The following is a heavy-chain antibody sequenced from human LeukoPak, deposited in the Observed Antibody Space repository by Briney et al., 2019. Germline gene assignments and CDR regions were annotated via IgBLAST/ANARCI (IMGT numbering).Heavy chain of an antibody. D-gene: IGHD5/OR15-5a*01. CDR2: IVVGSGNT. J-gene: IGHJ6*02. Sequence: SVKVSCKASGFTFTSSAMQWVRQARGQRLEWIGWIVVGSGNTNYAQKFQERVTITRDMSTSTAYMELSSLRSEDTAVYYCAAGYSSTDYYYGMDAWGQGTTVTVSS. CDR1: GFTFTSSA. CDR3: AAGYSSTDYYYGMDA. V-gene: IGHV1-58*02.